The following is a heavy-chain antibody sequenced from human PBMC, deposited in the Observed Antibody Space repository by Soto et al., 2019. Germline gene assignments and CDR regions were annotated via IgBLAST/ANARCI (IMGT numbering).Heavy chain of an antibody. CDR1: GYTFTNYD. V-gene: IGHV1-18*01. J-gene: IGHJ6*02. Sequence: QVQLVQSGAEVKKPGASVKVSCKASGYTFTNYDISWVRQAPGQGLEWMGWISTYNGNTNYTQKLQGRVTMTTDTAASTAYMELTSLRFDDTAIYYCARGPGDMDAWGQGTTVTVSS. CDR2: ISTYNGNT. CDR3: ARGPGDMDA. D-gene: IGHD1-26*01.